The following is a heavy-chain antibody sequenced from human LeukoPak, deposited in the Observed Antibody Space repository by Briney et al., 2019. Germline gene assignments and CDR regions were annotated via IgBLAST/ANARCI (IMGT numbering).Heavy chain of an antibody. D-gene: IGHD4-11*01. Sequence: GGSLRLSCAASGFTFSSYAMSWVRQAPGKGLEWVSAISGSGGSTYYADSVKGRFTISRDNSRNTLYLQMNSLRAEDTAVYYCAKDGLHSKGFVWFDPWGQGTLVTVSS. V-gene: IGHV3-23*01. CDR2: ISGSGGST. CDR1: GFTFSSYA. J-gene: IGHJ5*02. CDR3: AKDGLHSKGFVWFDP.